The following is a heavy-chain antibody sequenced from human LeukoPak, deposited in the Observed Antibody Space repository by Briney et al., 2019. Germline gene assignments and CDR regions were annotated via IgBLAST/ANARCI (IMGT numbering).Heavy chain of an antibody. J-gene: IGHJ3*02. CDR1: GASISNYY. V-gene: IGHV4-59*01. CDR2: IYYSGST. Sequence: SETLCLTCTVSGASISNYYWSWIRQPPGKGLEWIGYIYYSGSTNYNPSLKSRVTISVDTSKNQFFLKLSSVTAADTAVYYCARDLRVGGYSYGYKGDDAFDIWGQGTMVTVSS. CDR3: ARDLRVGGYSYGYKGDDAFDI. D-gene: IGHD5-18*01.